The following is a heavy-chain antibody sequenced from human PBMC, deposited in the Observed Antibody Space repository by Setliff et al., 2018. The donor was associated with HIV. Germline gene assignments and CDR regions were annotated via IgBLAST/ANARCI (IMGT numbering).Heavy chain of an antibody. J-gene: IGHJ4*02. CDR3: VRMEATRPPRGLDY. CDR2: IYYNGDT. CDR1: GGFVSRSRYY. V-gene: IGHV4-39*01. Sequence: SETLSLTCTVSGGFVSRSRYYWGWIRQPRGKRLEWIGTIYYNGDTQYNPSFKSRVIMSVDTSKNQFSLRLISVTAADTAVYYCVRMEATRPPRGLDYWGPGTLVTVSS. D-gene: IGHD6-6*01.